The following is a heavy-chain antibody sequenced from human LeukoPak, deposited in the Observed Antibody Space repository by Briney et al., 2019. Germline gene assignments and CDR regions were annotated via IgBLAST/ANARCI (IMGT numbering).Heavy chain of an antibody. V-gene: IGHV4-34*01. Sequence: SETLSLTCDVYGGSFSGYYWSWIRQPPGNGLEWIGEITHSGSTSYNPSLKSRVTISVDTSKNQFSLKLSSVTAADTAVYYCARVAVVITMTRFDYWGQGTLVTVSS. CDR3: ARVAVVITMTRFDY. CDR2: ITHSGST. D-gene: IGHD3-22*01. CDR1: GGSFSGYY. J-gene: IGHJ4*02.